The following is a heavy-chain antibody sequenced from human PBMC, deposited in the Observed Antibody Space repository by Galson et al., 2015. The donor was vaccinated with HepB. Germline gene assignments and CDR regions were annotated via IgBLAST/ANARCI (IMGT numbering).Heavy chain of an antibody. J-gene: IGHJ4*02. CDR1: GFTFSSYA. CDR2: ISGSGGST. Sequence: SLRLSCAASGFTFSSYAMSWVRQAPGKGLEWVSAISGSGGSTYYADSVKGRFTISRDNSKNTLYLQMNSLRAEDTAVYYCAKLAGAKAGIAGAYFDYWGQGTLVTVSS. V-gene: IGHV3-23*01. D-gene: IGHD1-26*01. CDR3: AKLAGAKAGIAGAYFDY.